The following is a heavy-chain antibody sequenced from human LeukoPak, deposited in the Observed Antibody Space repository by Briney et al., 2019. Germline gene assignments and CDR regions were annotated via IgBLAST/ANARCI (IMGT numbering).Heavy chain of an antibody. D-gene: IGHD6-19*01. CDR2: IHPTVGDT. CDR1: GYTFTSYY. Sequence: ASVKVSCKASGYTFTSYYLHWVRQAPGQGLEWMGIIHPTVGDTTYAQKFQGRVTMTRDMSTGTVYMDLSSLRSEDTAVYYCARGEGGWYEYNWFDPWGQGTLVTVSS. J-gene: IGHJ5*02. CDR3: ARGEGGWYEYNWFDP. V-gene: IGHV1-46*01.